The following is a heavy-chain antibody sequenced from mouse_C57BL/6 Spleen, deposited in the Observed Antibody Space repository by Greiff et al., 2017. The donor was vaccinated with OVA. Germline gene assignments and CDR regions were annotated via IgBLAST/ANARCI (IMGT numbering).Heavy chain of an antibody. CDR2: IDPSDSYT. CDR3: AGFAY. Sequence: QVQLQQPGAELVKPGASVTLSCKASGYTFTSYWMQWVKQRPGQGLEWIGEIDPSDSYTNYNQKFKGKATLTVDTSSSTAYMQLSSLTSEDSAVYYCAGFAYWGQGTLVTVSA. V-gene: IGHV1-50*01. J-gene: IGHJ3*01. CDR1: GYTFTSYW.